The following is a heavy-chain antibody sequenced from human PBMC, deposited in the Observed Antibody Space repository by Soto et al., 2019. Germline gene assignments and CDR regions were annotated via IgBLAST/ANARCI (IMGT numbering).Heavy chain of an antibody. CDR1: GFTFSSYA. D-gene: IGHD2-15*01. J-gene: IGHJ4*02. Sequence: PGGSLRLSCAASGFTFSSYAMSWVRQAPGKGLEWVSAISGSGGSTYCADSVKGRFTISRDNSKNTLYLQMNSLRAEDTAVYYCAKDREVIVVVVAALDYWGQGTLVTVSS. CDR3: AKDREVIVVVVAALDY. V-gene: IGHV3-23*01. CDR2: ISGSGGST.